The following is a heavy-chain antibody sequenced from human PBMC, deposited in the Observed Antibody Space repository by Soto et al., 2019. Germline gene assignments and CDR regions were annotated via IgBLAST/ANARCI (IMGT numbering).Heavy chain of an antibody. Sequence: EVQLVESGGGLVQPGGSLRLSCAASGLTFSGYWMHWVRQVPGKGLVWVSRIDTDGRGTNYADSVEGRFTISRDDAKNTVYLHMNSLRAEDTAVYYCARDTPHNWFDPWGQGILVTVSS. CDR2: IDTDGRGT. V-gene: IGHV3-74*01. CDR1: GLTFSGYW. J-gene: IGHJ5*02. CDR3: ARDTPHNWFDP.